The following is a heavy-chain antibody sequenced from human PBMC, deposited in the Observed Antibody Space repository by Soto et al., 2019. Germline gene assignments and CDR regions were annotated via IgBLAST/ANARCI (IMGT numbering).Heavy chain of an antibody. CDR1: GGTFSSYA. J-gene: IGHJ3*02. D-gene: IGHD3-3*01. Sequence: SVKVSCKASGGTFSSYAISWVRQAPGQGLEWMGGIIPIFGTANYAQKFQGRATITADESTSTAYMELSSLRSEDTAVYYCASYYYDFWSGPDTNAFDIWGQGTMVTVSS. V-gene: IGHV1-69*13. CDR3: ASYYYDFWSGPDTNAFDI. CDR2: IIPIFGTA.